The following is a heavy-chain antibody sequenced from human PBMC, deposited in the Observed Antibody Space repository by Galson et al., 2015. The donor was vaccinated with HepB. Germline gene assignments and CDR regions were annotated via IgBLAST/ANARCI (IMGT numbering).Heavy chain of an antibody. CDR2: ISSSSSTI. V-gene: IGHV3-48*01. CDR1: GFTFSSYS. CDR3: ARAHRQYYYDSSGLS. D-gene: IGHD3-22*01. Sequence: SLRLSCAASGFTFSSYSMNWVRQAPGKGLEWVSYISSSSSTIYYADSVKGRFTISRDNAKNSLYLQMNSLRAEDTAVYYCARAHRQYYYDSSGLSWGQGTLVTVSS. J-gene: IGHJ4*02.